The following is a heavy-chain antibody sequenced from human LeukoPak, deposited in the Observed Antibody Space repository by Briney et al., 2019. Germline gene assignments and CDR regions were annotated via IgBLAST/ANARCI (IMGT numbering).Heavy chain of an antibody. CDR1: GFTFSSYA. V-gene: IGHV3-23*01. Sequence: GGSLRLSCAASGFTFSSYALSWVRQAPGKGLEWVSGISGSGGFTYYADSVKGLFTISRDNSKNTLYLQMSSLRPEDTAVYYCAKVQTSNYYYYCMDVWGQGTTVTVSS. J-gene: IGHJ6*02. CDR3: AKVQTSNYYYYCMDV. CDR2: ISGSGGFT. D-gene: IGHD1-1*01.